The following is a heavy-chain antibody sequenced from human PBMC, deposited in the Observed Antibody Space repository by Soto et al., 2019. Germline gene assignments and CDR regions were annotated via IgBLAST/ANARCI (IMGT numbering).Heavy chain of an antibody. V-gene: IGHV4-4*07. CDR2: IYPSGSA. D-gene: IGHD6-13*01. CDR3: ARDRTAAGPSNWFDP. CDR1: CGSISTYY. Sequence: PSETLSLTCTVSCGSISTYYWSWIRQSAGKGLEWIGRIYPSGSANYNPSLKGRVTMSLDTSKNQFSLKVSSVTAADTAVYYCARDRTAAGPSNWFDPWGQGTLVTVSS. J-gene: IGHJ5*02.